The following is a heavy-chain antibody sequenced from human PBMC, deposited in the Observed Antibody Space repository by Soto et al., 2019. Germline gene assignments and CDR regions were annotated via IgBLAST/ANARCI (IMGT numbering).Heavy chain of an antibody. CDR3: ARDTGGSYDF. Sequence: PGGSLRLSCAASGFTFSDYYMDWVRQLPGKGLEWVGRTRNKANSYTTEYAPSVKGRFTISRHDSEDSMYLQMNSLKTEDTAVYYCARDTGGSYDFWGQGAVVTVSS. CDR1: GFTFSDYY. J-gene: IGHJ4*02. D-gene: IGHD1-26*01. V-gene: IGHV3-72*01. CDR2: TRNKANSYTT.